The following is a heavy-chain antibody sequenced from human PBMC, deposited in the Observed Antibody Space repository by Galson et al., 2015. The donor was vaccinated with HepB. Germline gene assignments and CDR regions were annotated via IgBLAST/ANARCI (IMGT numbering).Heavy chain of an antibody. CDR3: ARLCYGSGSVAPDNWFDP. Sequence: QSGAEVKKPGESLRISCKVSGYTFTSYWIGWVRQMPGKGLEWMGRIDPSDSYTNYSPSFQGHVTISADKSIRTAYLQWNSLKASDTAMYYCARLCYGSGSVAPDNWFDPWGLGTLVTVSS. CDR2: IDPSDSYT. CDR1: GYTFTSYW. D-gene: IGHD3-10*01. V-gene: IGHV5-10-1*01. J-gene: IGHJ5*02.